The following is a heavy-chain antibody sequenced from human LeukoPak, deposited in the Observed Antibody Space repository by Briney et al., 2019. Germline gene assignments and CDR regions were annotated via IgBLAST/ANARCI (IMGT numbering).Heavy chain of an antibody. J-gene: IGHJ6*04. D-gene: IGHD3-10*01. V-gene: IGHV3-30*18. CDR3: AKIYGSGSPTQDV. Sequence: GGSLRLSCAASGFTFSSYGMHWVRQAPGKGLEWVAVISYDGSNKYYADSVKGRFTISRDNSKNTLYLQMNSLRAEDTAVYYCAKIYGSGSPTQDVWGKGTTVTVSS. CDR2: ISYDGSNK. CDR1: GFTFSSYG.